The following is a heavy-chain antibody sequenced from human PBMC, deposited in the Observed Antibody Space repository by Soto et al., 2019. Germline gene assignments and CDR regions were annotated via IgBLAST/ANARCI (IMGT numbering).Heavy chain of an antibody. CDR1: GFTFSSYA. J-gene: IGHJ4*02. V-gene: IGHV3-30-3*01. CDR3: AREGDPGDYFDY. CDR2: ISYDGSNK. Sequence: QVQLVESGGGVVQPGRSLRLSCAASGFTFSSYALHWFRQAPGKGLEWVAVISYDGSNKYYADSVKGRFTISRDNSKNTLYLQMNSLRAEDTAVYYCAREGDPGDYFDYWGQGTLVTVSS. D-gene: IGHD2-21*02.